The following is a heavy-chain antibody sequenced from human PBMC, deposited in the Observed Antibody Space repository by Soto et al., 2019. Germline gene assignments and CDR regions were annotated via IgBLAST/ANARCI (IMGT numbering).Heavy chain of an antibody. Sequence: QLQLQESGPGLVKPSETLSLTCTVSGASISSSGYYWGWIRQPPGKGLEWIGSIYYSGSTYYNPSLKSRVTISVDTSKNQFSLKLSSVTAADTAVYYCARHKPNADAWLYYGLDVWGQGTTVSVSS. CDR1: GASISSSGYY. V-gene: IGHV4-39*01. CDR2: IYYSGST. D-gene: IGHD2-2*01. CDR3: ARHKPNADAWLYYGLDV. J-gene: IGHJ6*02.